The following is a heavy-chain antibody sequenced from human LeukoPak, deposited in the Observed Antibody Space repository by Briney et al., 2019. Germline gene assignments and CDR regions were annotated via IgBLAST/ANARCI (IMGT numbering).Heavy chain of an antibody. CDR1: GFTFSSYA. V-gene: IGHV3-23*01. CDR3: AKGSTVTTPLNEYYYYGMDV. Sequence: GGSLRLSCAASGFTFSSYAMSWVRQAPGKGLEWVSAISGSGGSTYYADSVKGRFTISRDNSKNTLYLQMNSLRAEDTAVYYCAKGSTVTTPLNEYYYYGMDVWGQGTTVTASS. D-gene: IGHD4-17*01. CDR2: ISGSGGST. J-gene: IGHJ6*02.